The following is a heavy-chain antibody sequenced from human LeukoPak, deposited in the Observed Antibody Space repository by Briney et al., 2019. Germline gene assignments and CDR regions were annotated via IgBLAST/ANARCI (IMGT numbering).Heavy chain of an antibody. Sequence: SETLSLTCTASGGSISSSTNYWGWIRQPQGKGLEWIGSIYYSGSTYYNPSLKSRVTISVDTSKNQFSLKLSSVTAADTAVYYCARVGSSGWYLGAFDIWGQGTMVTVSS. V-gene: IGHV4-39*01. J-gene: IGHJ3*02. CDR2: IYYSGST. CDR1: GGSISSSTNY. D-gene: IGHD6-19*01. CDR3: ARVGSSGWYLGAFDI.